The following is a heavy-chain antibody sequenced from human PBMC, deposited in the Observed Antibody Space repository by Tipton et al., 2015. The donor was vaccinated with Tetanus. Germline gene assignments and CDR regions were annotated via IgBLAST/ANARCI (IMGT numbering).Heavy chain of an antibody. CDR2: ISYDGNYQ. V-gene: IGHV3-30*18. Sequence: SLRLSCAASGFTFSNSGMHWVRQAPGKGLEWVAIISYDGNYQSYAESVKGRFTISRDNSKNTLFLQMNGLRAEDTAVYYCAKTAAGSGLIDYWGQGALVTVAS. CDR1: GFTFSNSG. CDR3: AKTAAGSGLIDY. J-gene: IGHJ4*02. D-gene: IGHD6-13*01.